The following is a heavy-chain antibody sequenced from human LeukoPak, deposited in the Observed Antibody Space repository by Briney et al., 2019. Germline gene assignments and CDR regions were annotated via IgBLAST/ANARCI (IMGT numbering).Heavy chain of an antibody. Sequence: SVKVSCKASGGTFSSYAISWVRQAPGQGLEWMGGIIPIFGTANYAQKFQGRDTITADESTSTAYMELSSLRSEDTAVYYCARDFPEERFGDSGWFDPWGQGTLVTVSS. CDR2: IIPIFGTA. D-gene: IGHD3-10*01. V-gene: IGHV1-69*13. J-gene: IGHJ5*02. CDR1: GGTFSSYA. CDR3: ARDFPEERFGDSGWFDP.